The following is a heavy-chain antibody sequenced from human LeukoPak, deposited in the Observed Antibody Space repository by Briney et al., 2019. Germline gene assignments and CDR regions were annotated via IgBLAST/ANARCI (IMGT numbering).Heavy chain of an antibody. CDR2: ISSSSSYI. Sequence: GGSLRLSCAASGFTFSSYSMNWVRQAPGKGLEWVSYISSSSSYIYYADSVKGRFTISRDNAKNSLYLQMNSLGAEDTAVYYCARDTPTTLDVWGQGTTVTVSS. D-gene: IGHD4-17*01. CDR1: GFTFSSYS. V-gene: IGHV3-21*05. J-gene: IGHJ6*02. CDR3: ARDTPTTLDV.